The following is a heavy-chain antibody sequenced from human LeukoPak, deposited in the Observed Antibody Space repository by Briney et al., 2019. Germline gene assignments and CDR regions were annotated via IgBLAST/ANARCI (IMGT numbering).Heavy chain of an antibody. CDR2: INPSGGST. CDR3: ARAMTAAAGTRVEAFDI. CDR1: GYTFTSYD. V-gene: IGHV1-46*01. J-gene: IGHJ3*02. Sequence: GASVKVSCKASGYTFTSYDINWVRQAPGQGLEWMGIINPSGGSTSYAQKFQGRVTMTRDTSTSTVYMELSSLRSEDTAVYYCARAMTAAAGTRVEAFDIWGQGTMVTVSS. D-gene: IGHD6-13*01.